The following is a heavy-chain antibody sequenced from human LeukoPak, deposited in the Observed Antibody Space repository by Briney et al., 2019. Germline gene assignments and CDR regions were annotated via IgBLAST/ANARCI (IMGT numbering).Heavy chain of an antibody. CDR1: GFTFSSYV. D-gene: IGHD3-3*01. J-gene: IGHJ4*02. V-gene: IGHV3-23*01. CDR3: ASGIAIFGAPLDY. CDR2: ISGGAGST. Sequence: PGGSLRLSCAASGFTFSSYVMSWVRQAPGKGLRWVSTISGGAGSTYYADSVNGRFTISRDNSKNTLYLQMDCLRGEDTALYYCASGIAIFGAPLDYWGQGTLVTVSS.